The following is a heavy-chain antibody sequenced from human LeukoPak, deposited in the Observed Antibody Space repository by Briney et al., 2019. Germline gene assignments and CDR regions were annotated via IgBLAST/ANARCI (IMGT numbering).Heavy chain of an antibody. J-gene: IGHJ6*02. CDR2: INPSGGNR. V-gene: IGHV1-46*01. CDR1: GYTFTNYH. D-gene: IGHD1-1*01. CDR3: AGSVATGTTDQLDYYYYGMDV. Sequence: GASVKVSCKASGYTFTNYHLHRVRQAPGQGLEWMGIINPSGGNRSYAQNFQGRVTMTRDTSTSTVYMEPSSLRSEDTAVYYCAGSVATGTTDQLDYYYYGMDVWGQGTTVTVSS.